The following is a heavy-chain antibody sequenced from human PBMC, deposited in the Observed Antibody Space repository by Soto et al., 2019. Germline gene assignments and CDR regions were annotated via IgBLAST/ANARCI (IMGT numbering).Heavy chain of an antibody. CDR3: AREAAVAVNWFDP. D-gene: IGHD6-19*01. CDR2: IIPMFGSA. J-gene: IGHJ5*02. Sequence: SVKVSCKASGGSFRSYAFSWLRQAPGQGLEWMGGIIPMFGSANYAQKFLGRVTITADESTSTAYMELSSLRSEDTAVYYCAREAAVAVNWFDPWGQGTLVTVSS. CDR1: GGSFRSYA. V-gene: IGHV1-69*13.